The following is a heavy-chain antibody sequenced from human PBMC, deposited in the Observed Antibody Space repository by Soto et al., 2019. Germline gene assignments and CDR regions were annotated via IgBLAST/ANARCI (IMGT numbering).Heavy chain of an antibody. CDR3: ARVSSSIVVVPDYGMDV. J-gene: IGHJ6*02. CDR2: LLGKNGNT. Sequence: QVQLVQSGVEVKKPWASVKVSCKASGYTFISHGISWVRQAPGPGLEWMGWLLGKNGNTNYAQKLQGRVTLTTDTSTSTAYMELRSLRSDDTAVYYCARVSSSIVVVPDYGMDVWGQGTTVTVSS. V-gene: IGHV1-18*04. CDR1: GYTFISHG. D-gene: IGHD2-15*01.